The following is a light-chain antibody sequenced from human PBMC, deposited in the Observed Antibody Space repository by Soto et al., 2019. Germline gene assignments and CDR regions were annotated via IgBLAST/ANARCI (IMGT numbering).Light chain of an antibody. Sequence: DIQMTQSPSTLSGSVGARVTITCRASQSISSWLAWYQQKPGKAPTLLIYKASTLNSGVPSRFSGSGSGTEFTLTISSLQPDDFATYYCQHYDSYSESFGQGTKVELK. CDR1: QSISSW. V-gene: IGKV1-5*03. CDR3: QHYDSYSES. J-gene: IGKJ1*01. CDR2: KAS.